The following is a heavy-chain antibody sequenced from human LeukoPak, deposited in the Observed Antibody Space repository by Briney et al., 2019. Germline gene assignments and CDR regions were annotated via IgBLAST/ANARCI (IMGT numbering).Heavy chain of an antibody. CDR2: IYYSGST. V-gene: IGHV4-59*12. Sequence: SETLSLTCTVSGGSISSYYWSWIRQPPGKGLEWIGYIYYSGSTNYNPSLKSRVTISVDTSKNQFSLKLSSVTAADTAVYYCARGVTLDYWGQGTLVTVSS. CDR3: ARGVTLDY. J-gene: IGHJ4*02. D-gene: IGHD4-11*01. CDR1: GGSISSYY.